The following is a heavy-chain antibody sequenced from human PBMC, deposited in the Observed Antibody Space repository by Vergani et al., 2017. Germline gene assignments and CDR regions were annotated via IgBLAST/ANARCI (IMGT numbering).Heavy chain of an antibody. V-gene: IGHV3-23*04. CDR2: ISGSGGST. CDR3: AKDLDY. J-gene: IGHJ4*02. Sequence: EVQLVESGGGLVQPGGSLRLSCAASGFIVSSNYMSWVRQAPGKGLEWVSVISGSGGSTYYADSVKGRFTISRDNSKNTLYLQMNSLRGEDTAVYYCAKDLDYWGQGTLVTVSS. CDR1: GFIVSSNY.